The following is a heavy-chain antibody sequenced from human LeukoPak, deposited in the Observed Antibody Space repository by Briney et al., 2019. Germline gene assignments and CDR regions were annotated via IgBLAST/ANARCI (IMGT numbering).Heavy chain of an antibody. CDR2: IYPGDSDT. CDR1: GYSFTSYW. CDR3: ARHRYQPDAFDI. J-gene: IGHJ3*02. D-gene: IGHD2-2*01. V-gene: IGHV5-51*01. Sequence: GESLQISCKGSGYSFTSYWIGWVRQVPGKGLERMGIIYPGDSDTRYSPSFQGQVTISADKSISTAYLQWSSLKASDTAMYYCARHRYQPDAFDIWGQGTMVTVSS.